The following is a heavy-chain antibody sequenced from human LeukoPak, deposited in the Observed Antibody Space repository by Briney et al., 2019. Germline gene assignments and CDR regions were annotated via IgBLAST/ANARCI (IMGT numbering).Heavy chain of an antibody. CDR1: GFTFSNYA. V-gene: IGHV3-23*01. CDR3: ARGGFNYGDYLGAFDI. Sequence: GGSLRLSCAASGFTFSNYAVSWVRQAPGKGLEWVSSISGSGATTYYADSVKGRFTISRDNSKNTLWLQMNSLRAEDTAVYYCARGGFNYGDYLGAFDIWGQGTMVTVSS. D-gene: IGHD4-17*01. CDR2: ISGSGATT. J-gene: IGHJ3*02.